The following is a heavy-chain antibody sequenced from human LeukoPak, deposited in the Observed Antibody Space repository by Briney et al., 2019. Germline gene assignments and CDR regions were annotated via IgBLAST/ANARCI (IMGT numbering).Heavy chain of an antibody. V-gene: IGHV1-2*02. J-gene: IGHJ3*02. CDR3: AREGYSYGPTDPDAFDI. CDR2: INPNSGGT. D-gene: IGHD5-18*01. CDR1: GYTFTGYY. Sequence: ASVKVSCKATGYTFTGYYMHWVRQAPGQGLEWMGWINPNSGGTNYAQKFQGRVTMTRDTSISTAYMELSRLRSDDTAVYYCAREGYSYGPTDPDAFDIWGQGTKVTVSS.